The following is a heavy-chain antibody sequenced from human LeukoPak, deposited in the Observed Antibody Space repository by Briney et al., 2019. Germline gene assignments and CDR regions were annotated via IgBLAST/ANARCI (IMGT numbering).Heavy chain of an antibody. D-gene: IGHD3-22*01. J-gene: IGHJ4*02. CDR3: ARADTYYYDSSGPAEFDY. Sequence: GASVKVSCKASGYTFISYAMNWVRQAPGQGLEWMGWINTNTGNPTYAQGFTGRFVFSLDTSVSTAYLRISSLKAEDTAVHYCARADTYYYDSSGPAEFDYWGQGTLVTVSS. V-gene: IGHV7-4-1*02. CDR2: INTNTGNP. CDR1: GYTFISYA.